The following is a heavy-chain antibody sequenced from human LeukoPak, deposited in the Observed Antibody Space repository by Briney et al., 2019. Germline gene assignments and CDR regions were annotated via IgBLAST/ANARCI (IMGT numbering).Heavy chain of an antibody. CDR1: GFTFSSYE. V-gene: IGHV3-48*03. Sequence: PGGSLRLSCAASGFTFSSYEMNWVRQAPGKGLEWVSYISSSGSTLYYADSVKGRFTISRDNAKNSLYLQMNSLRAEDMALYYCAKDTRQYSTSGEFDYWGQGTLVTVSS. CDR2: ISSSGSTL. J-gene: IGHJ4*02. CDR3: AKDTRQYSTSGEFDY. D-gene: IGHD6-6*01.